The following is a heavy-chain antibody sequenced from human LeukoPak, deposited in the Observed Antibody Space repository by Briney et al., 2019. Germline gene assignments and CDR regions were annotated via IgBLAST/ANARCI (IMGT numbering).Heavy chain of an antibody. Sequence: GGSLRLSCAASGFTFSSYWMSWVRQAPGKGLEWVANIKQDGSEKYYVDSVKGRFTISRDNAKNSLYLQMNSLKTEDTAVYYCTPLIYSRGPGGQGTLVTVSS. CDR1: GFTFSSYW. CDR2: IKQDGSEK. V-gene: IGHV3-7*03. D-gene: IGHD2-15*01. J-gene: IGHJ4*02. CDR3: TPLIYSRGP.